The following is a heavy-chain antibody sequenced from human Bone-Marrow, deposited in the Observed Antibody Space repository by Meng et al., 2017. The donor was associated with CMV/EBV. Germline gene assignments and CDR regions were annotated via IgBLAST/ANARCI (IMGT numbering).Heavy chain of an antibody. J-gene: IGHJ4*02. CDR3: TNTIVGATGY. D-gene: IGHD1-26*01. V-gene: IGHV3-74*01. Sequence: ETLSLTCATSDFGFSGHWMHWVRQPPGSGPVWVSRISSDGSETNYADSVKGRFTISRDNIKNTLYLQMNSLRVDDTAMYYCTNTIVGATGYCGQGTLVTVSS. CDR1: DFGFSGHW. CDR2: ISSDGSET.